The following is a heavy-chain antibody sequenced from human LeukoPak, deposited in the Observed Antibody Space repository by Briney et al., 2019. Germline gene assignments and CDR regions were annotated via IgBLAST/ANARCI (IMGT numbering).Heavy chain of an antibody. D-gene: IGHD2/OR15-2a*01. J-gene: IGHJ6*02. CDR2: ISGSGGST. CDR3: AKDLGHSTTFNGMDV. Sequence: GGSLRLSCAAPGFTFSSYAMSWVRQAPGKGLEWVSAISGSGGSTYYADSVKGRFTISRDNSKNTLYLQMNSLRAEDTAVYYCAKDLGHSTTFNGMDVWGQGTTVTVSS. CDR1: GFTFSSYA. V-gene: IGHV3-23*01.